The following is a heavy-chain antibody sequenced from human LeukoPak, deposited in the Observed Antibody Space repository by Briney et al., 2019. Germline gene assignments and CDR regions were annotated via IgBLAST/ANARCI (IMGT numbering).Heavy chain of an antibody. V-gene: IGHV1-46*01. D-gene: IGHD3-22*01. CDR1: GYTFTSYY. Sequence: GASVKVSCKASGYTFTSYYMHWVRQAPGQGLEWMGIINPSGGSTSYAQKFQGRVTMTRDTSTSTVYMELSSLRSEDTAVYYCARESLYYYDSSGYDTHDAFDIWGQGTMVTVSS. CDR3: ARESLYYYDSSGYDTHDAFDI. CDR2: INPSGGST. J-gene: IGHJ3*02.